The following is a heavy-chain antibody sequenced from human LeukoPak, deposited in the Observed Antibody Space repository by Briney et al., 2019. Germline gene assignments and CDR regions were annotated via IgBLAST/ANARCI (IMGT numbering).Heavy chain of an antibody. J-gene: IGHJ4*02. Sequence: PSETLSLTCAVYGGSFSGYYWSWIRQPAGKGLEWIGRIYTSGNTNYNPSLKSRVTMSVDTSKNQFSLKLSSVTAADTAVYYCARGAYYYDSSGYFSFDYWGQGTLVTVSS. D-gene: IGHD3-22*01. V-gene: IGHV4-59*10. CDR1: GGSFSGYY. CDR2: IYTSGNT. CDR3: ARGAYYYDSSGYFSFDY.